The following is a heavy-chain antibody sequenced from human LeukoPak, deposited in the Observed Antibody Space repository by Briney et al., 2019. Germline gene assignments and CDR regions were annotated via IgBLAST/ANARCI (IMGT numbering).Heavy chain of an antibody. V-gene: IGHV3-23*01. CDR3: ASSGYDYYFDY. CDR2: ISGSGSST. D-gene: IGHD5-12*01. CDR1: GFTFSNYA. J-gene: IGHJ4*02. Sequence: GGSLRLSCATSGFTFSNYAMIWVRQAPGKGLEWVPGISGSGSSTYYADSVKGRFTISRDNSKNTLYLQMNSLRAEDTAVYYCASSGYDYYFDYWGQGTLVTVSS.